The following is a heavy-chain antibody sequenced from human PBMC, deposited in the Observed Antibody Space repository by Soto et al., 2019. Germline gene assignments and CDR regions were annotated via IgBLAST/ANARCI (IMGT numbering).Heavy chain of an antibody. J-gene: IGHJ4*02. D-gene: IGHD2-8*01. Sequence: ASVKVSCKASGYTFTSYAMHWVRQAPGQRLEWMGWINAGNGNTKYSQKFQGRVTITRDTSASTAYMELSSLRSEDTAVYYCARETCTNGVCYPVFDYWGQGTLVTVSS. CDR2: INAGNGNT. CDR1: GYTFTSYA. CDR3: ARETCTNGVCYPVFDY. V-gene: IGHV1-3*01.